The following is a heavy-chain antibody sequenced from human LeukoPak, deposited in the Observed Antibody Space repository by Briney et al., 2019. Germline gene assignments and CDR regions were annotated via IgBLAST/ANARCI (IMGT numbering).Heavy chain of an antibody. Sequence: PGGCLRLSCSASGFTFADFTMSWFRQSPGQGLEWVGFIRSKVYGGAPEHAASVAARFTISRDDSTSIAYLQMNSLQVEDTAVYYCARGSGRYVMVDWWGQGTLVTVSS. D-gene: IGHD6-19*01. V-gene: IGHV3-49*03. CDR3: ARGSGRYVMVDW. CDR1: GFTFADFT. CDR2: IRSKVYGGAP. J-gene: IGHJ4*02.